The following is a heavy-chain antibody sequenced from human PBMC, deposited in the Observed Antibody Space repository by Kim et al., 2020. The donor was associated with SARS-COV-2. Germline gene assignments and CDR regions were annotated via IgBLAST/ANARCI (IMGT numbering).Heavy chain of an antibody. CDR3: AREMEQSHWYFDL. CDR1: GGSISSYY. Sequence: SETLSLTCTVSGGSISSYYWSWIRQPPGKGLEWIGYIYYSGSTNYNPSLKSRVTISVDTSKNQFSLKLSSVTAADTAEYYCAREMEQSHWYFDLWGRGTLVTVSS. V-gene: IGHV4-59*13. D-gene: IGHD1-1*01. J-gene: IGHJ2*01. CDR2: IYYSGST.